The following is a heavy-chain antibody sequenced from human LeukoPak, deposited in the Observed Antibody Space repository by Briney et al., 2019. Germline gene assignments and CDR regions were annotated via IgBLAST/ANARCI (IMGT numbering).Heavy chain of an antibody. D-gene: IGHD2-8*01. V-gene: IGHV4-39*01. CDR3: ARHGYCTNGVCYPPDY. CDR2: IYYSGST. Sequence: SETLSLTCTVSGGSISSSSYYWGWIRQPPGKGLEWTGSIYYSGSTYYNPSLKSRVTISVDTSKNQFSLKLSSVTAADTAVYYCARHGYCTNGVCYPPDYWGQGTLVTVSS. CDR1: GGSISSSSYY. J-gene: IGHJ4*02.